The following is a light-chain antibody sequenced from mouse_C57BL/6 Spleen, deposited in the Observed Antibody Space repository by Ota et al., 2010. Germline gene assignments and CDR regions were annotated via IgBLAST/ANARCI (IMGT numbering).Light chain of an antibody. CDR1: QDVGTA. CDR2: WAS. CDR3: QQYSSYPYT. Sequence: DIVMTHVSTNYMSTSVGGQVSITCKASQDVGTAVAWYQQKPGQSPKLLIYWASTRHTGVPDRFTGSGSGTDFTLTISNVQSEDLADYFCQQYSSYPYTFGGGTKLEIK. J-gene: IGKJ2*01. V-gene: IGKV6-23*01.